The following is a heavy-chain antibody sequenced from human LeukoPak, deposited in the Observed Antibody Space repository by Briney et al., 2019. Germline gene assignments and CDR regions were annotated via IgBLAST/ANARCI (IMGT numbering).Heavy chain of an antibody. D-gene: IGHD6-19*01. CDR3: ARAGFFGSVAVAGYYYYGMDV. Sequence: QPGGSLTLSCAACGFTFSSYWMLWVRQAPGKGLVWVSRINSEGSSTSYADSVKGRFTISRDNAKNTLYLQMNSLRAEDTAVYYCARAGFFGSVAVAGYYYYGMDVWGQGATVTVCS. J-gene: IGHJ6*02. CDR2: INSEGSST. V-gene: IGHV3-74*01. CDR1: GFTFSSYW.